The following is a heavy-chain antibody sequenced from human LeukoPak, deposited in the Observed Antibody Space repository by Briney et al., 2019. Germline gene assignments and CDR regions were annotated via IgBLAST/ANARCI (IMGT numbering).Heavy chain of an antibody. J-gene: IGHJ4*02. Sequence: PSETLSLTCAVYGGSFSGYYWSWIRQPPGKGLEWIGEINHSGSTNYNPSLKSRVTISVDTSKNQFSLKLSSVTAADTAVYYCARGPGWAWLRSGLFDYWGQGTLVTVSS. V-gene: IGHV4-34*01. CDR3: ARGPGWAWLRSGLFDY. CDR1: GGSFSGYY. CDR2: INHSGST. D-gene: IGHD3-3*01.